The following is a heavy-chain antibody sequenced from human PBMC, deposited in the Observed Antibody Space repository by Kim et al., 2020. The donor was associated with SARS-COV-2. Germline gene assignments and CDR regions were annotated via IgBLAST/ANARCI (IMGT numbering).Heavy chain of an antibody. CDR3: AKKSGDWYQDY. Sequence: TAYAESTKGRFTISIDNSKNTLYLQMNSLRGDDTAVYYCAKKSGDWYQDYWGQGTLVTVSS. J-gene: IGHJ4*02. CDR2: T. V-gene: IGHV3-23*01. D-gene: IGHD2-2*01.